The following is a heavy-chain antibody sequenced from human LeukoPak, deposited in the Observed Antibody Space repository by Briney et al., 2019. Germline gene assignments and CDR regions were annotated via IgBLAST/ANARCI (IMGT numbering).Heavy chain of an antibody. CDR3: ARGGRDYSDTWFDP. CDR2: INHSGST. Sequence: SETLSLTCAVCGGSFSGYYWSWIRQPPGKGLEWVGEINHSGSTTYNPALESRVTISVDTSKNQFSLKLSSVTAADTAVYYCARGGRDYSDTWFDPWGQGTLVTVSS. D-gene: IGHD4-11*01. J-gene: IGHJ5*02. V-gene: IGHV4-34*01. CDR1: GGSFSGYY.